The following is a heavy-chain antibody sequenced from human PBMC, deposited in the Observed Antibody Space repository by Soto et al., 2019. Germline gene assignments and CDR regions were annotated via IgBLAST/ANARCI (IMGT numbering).Heavy chain of an antibody. Sequence: QVQQLESGPGLXXXWDTLSLTCTVSGAYVSDFSWSWIRQPAGMGLEWIGRITVNGITQYTPSFRSRVTMSMDTSRNQFSLNLQSATAADTALYYCARESGENWTYEAHWGQGTLVTVSS. CDR1: GAYVSDFS. CDR3: ARESGENWTYEAH. CDR2: ITVNGIT. J-gene: IGHJ1*01. V-gene: IGHV4-4*07. D-gene: IGHD1-7*01.